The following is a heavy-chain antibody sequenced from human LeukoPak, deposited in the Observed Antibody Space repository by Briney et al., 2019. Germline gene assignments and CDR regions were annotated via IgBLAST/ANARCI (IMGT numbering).Heavy chain of an antibody. CDR1: GFTFSSYA. Sequence: GGSLRLSCAASGFTFSSYAMSWVRQAPGKGLEWVSAISGSGGSTYYADSVKGRFTISRDNSKNTLYLKMNSLRAEDTAVYYCAKDQTSIAARWVFDYWGQGTLVTVSS. V-gene: IGHV3-23*01. D-gene: IGHD6-6*01. J-gene: IGHJ4*02. CDR3: AKDQTSIAARWVFDY. CDR2: ISGSGGST.